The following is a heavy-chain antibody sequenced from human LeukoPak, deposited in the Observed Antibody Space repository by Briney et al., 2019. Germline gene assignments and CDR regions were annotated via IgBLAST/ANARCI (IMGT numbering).Heavy chain of an antibody. J-gene: IGHJ3*02. D-gene: IGHD2-15*01. V-gene: IGHV3-21*01. CDR1: GFTFSSYW. CDR2: ISTSSTYI. Sequence: GGSLRLSCAASGFTFSSYWMSWVRQAPGKGLEWVSSISTSSTYIYYADSVKGRFTISRDNAKNSLFLQMNSLRVEDTAVFYCARYCSGGSCYGRSHVFDIWGQGTMVTVSS. CDR3: ARYCSGGSCYGRSHVFDI.